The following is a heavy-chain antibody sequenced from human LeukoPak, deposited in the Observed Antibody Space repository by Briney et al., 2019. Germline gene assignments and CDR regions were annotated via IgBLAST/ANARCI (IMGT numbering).Heavy chain of an antibody. V-gene: IGHV5-51*01. D-gene: IGHD3-10*02. CDR2: LYPGDSDT. J-gene: IGHJ6*02. Sequence: GESLKISCKGSEYSFTSYWIGWVRQMPGKGLEWMGILYPGDSDTRYSPSFQGQVTISADKSISTAYLQWSSLKASDTAMYYCARHGAAMLDYYYGMDVWGQGTTVSVSS. CDR3: ARHGAAMLDYYYGMDV. CDR1: EYSFTSYW.